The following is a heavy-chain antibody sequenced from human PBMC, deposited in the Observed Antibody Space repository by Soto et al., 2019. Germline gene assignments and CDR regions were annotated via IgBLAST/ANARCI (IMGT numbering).Heavy chain of an antibody. CDR2: IYYSGNT. D-gene: IGHD2-15*01. J-gene: IGHJ4*02. CDR3: ARDSGRLGYFDY. V-gene: IGHV4-31*03. CDR1: GGSITSGGYY. Sequence: QVQLQESGPGLVKPSQTLSLTCTVSGGSITSGGYYWSWIRQHPGKGLEWIGYIYYSGNTYYNPSLRGRVTISVDTSKNQFSLKLSSVTAADTAVYYCARDSGRLGYFDYWGQGTLVTVSS.